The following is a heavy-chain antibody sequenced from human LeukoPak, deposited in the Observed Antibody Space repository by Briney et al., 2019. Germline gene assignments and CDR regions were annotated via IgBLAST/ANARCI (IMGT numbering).Heavy chain of an antibody. D-gene: IGHD3-10*01. CDR3: ARARGAFGSGSYSDY. Sequence: GGSLRLSCAASEFTFSSYAMQWVRQAPGKGLEWVSAISGTSSYIYYADSVKGRFTISRDNAKNSLYLQMNSLRAEDTAVYYCARARGAFGSGSYSDYWGQGTLVTVSS. J-gene: IGHJ4*02. V-gene: IGHV3-21*01. CDR1: EFTFSSYA. CDR2: ISGTSSYI.